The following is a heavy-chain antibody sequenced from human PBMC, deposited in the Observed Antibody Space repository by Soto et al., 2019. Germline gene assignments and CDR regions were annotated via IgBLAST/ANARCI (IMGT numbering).Heavy chain of an antibody. CDR1: GGTFSSYA. J-gene: IGHJ6*02. V-gene: IGHV1-69*01. Sequence: QVQLVQSGAEVKKPGSSVKVSCKASGGTFSSYAISWVRQAPGQGLEWMGGIIPIFGTANYAQKFQGRVTITADESTSTAYMELSSLRSEDTAVYYCATRRGTGTTALSYGMDVWGQGTTVTVSS. CDR3: ATRRGTGTTALSYGMDV. CDR2: IIPIFGTA. D-gene: IGHD1-7*01.